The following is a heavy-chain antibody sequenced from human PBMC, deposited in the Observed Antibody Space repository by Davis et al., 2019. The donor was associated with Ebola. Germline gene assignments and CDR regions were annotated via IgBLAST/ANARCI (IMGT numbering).Heavy chain of an antibody. D-gene: IGHD6-13*01. J-gene: IGHJ4*02. CDR1: GYNFATYW. Sequence: GESLKISCKSSGYNFATYWIGWVRQMPGKGLEWMGIIYSGDSDTRYRPSFEGQVTISVDRSINTAYLQWSSLKASDSAMYYCARQEALYGSIDNWGQGTLVTVSS. V-gene: IGHV5-51*01. CDR3: ARQEALYGSIDN. CDR2: IYSGDSDT.